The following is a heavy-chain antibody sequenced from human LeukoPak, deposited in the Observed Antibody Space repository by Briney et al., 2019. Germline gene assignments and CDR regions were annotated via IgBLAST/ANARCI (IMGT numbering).Heavy chain of an antibody. D-gene: IGHD2-15*01. V-gene: IGHV1-18*01. Sequence: GASVKVSCKASGYTFTSYGISWVRQAPGQGLEWMGWISAYNGNTNYAQKLQGRDTMTTDTSTSTAYMELRSLRSDDTAVYYCARALPKKYCSGGSCYLDYWGQGTLVTVSS. CDR3: ARALPKKYCSGGSCYLDY. J-gene: IGHJ4*02. CDR1: GYTFTSYG. CDR2: ISAYNGNT.